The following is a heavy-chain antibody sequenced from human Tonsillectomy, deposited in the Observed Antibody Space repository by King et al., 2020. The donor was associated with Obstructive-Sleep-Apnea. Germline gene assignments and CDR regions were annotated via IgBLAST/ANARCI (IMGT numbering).Heavy chain of an antibody. V-gene: IGHV3-30*04. CDR2: ISYDGSSH. J-gene: IGHJ4*02. D-gene: IGHD3-10*01. CDR3: ARDAGSLVDTGRADH. Sequence: VQLVESGGGVVQPGRSLKLSCVGSGFTFNYHAIHWVRQAPGKGLEWVAGISYDGSSHHYADSVKGRFTISRDNSKNTLYLQMDSLRYEDTAVFFCARDAGSLVDTGRADHWGQGTLVTVSA. CDR1: GFTFNYHA.